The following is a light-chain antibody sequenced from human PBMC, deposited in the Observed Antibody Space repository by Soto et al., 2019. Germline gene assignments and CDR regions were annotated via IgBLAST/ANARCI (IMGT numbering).Light chain of an antibody. J-gene: IGKJ4*01. Sequence: DIVMTQSPLSLPVTPGEPASISCRSSQSLLHSNENNYLDWYLQKPGQSPQPLIYWGSNRASGVRDRFRGSGSCTDFTVKISRVEVEDVGVYYSMQALRTSLTVGGGTKVDIK. CDR2: WGS. V-gene: IGKV2-28*01. CDR1: QSLLHSNENNY. CDR3: MQALRTSLT.